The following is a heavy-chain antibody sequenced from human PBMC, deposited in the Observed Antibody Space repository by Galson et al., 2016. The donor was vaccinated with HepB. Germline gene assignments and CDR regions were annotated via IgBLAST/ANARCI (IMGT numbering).Heavy chain of an antibody. CDR3: AHVNFDSSGYFDY. V-gene: IGHV3-53*01. Sequence: SLRLSCAASGFTVSSNYMSWVRQAPGKGLEWVSVIYSGGSTYYADSVKGRFTISRDNSKNTLYLQMNSLRAEDTAVYYCAHVNFDSSGYFDYWGQGTLVTVSS. CDR2: IYSGGST. D-gene: IGHD3-22*01. J-gene: IGHJ4*02. CDR1: GFTVSSNY.